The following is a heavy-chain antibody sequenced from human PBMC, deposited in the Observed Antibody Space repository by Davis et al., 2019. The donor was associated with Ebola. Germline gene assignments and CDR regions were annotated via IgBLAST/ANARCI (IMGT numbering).Heavy chain of an antibody. J-gene: IGHJ4*02. D-gene: IGHD3-22*01. Sequence: SVKASCKASGGTFSSYAISWVRQAPGQGLEWMGGIIPIFGTANYAQKFQERVTITRDMSTSTAYMELSSLRSEDTAVYYCAATGGTMIVGPFGYWGQGTLVTVSS. CDR2: IIPIFGTA. V-gene: IGHV1-69*05. CDR3: AATGGTMIVGPFGY. CDR1: GGTFSSYA.